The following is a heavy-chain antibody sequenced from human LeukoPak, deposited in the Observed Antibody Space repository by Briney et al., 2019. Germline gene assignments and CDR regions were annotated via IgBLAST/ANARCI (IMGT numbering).Heavy chain of an antibody. Sequence: SETLSLTCTVSGGSVSSGSYYWSWIRQPPGKGLEWIGYIYYSGSTNYNPSLKSRVTISVDTSKNQFSLKLSSVTAADTAVYYCARGREWEPKVFDYWGQGTLVTVSS. J-gene: IGHJ4*02. V-gene: IGHV4-61*01. CDR2: IYYSGST. D-gene: IGHD1-26*01. CDR3: ARGREWEPKVFDY. CDR1: GGSVSSGSYY.